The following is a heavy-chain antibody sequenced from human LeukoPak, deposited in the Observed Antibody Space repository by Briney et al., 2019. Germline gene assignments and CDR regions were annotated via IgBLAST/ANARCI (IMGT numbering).Heavy chain of an antibody. Sequence: ASVKVSCKASGYTFTSYGISWVRQAPGQGLEWMGWISAYNGNTNYAQKLQGRVTMTTDTSTSTAYMELRSLRSDDTAVYYCARDRYYDFWSGYSPWFDPWGQGTLITVSS. CDR1: GYTFTSYG. V-gene: IGHV1-18*01. CDR3: ARDRYYDFWSGYSPWFDP. CDR2: ISAYNGNT. D-gene: IGHD3-3*01. J-gene: IGHJ5*02.